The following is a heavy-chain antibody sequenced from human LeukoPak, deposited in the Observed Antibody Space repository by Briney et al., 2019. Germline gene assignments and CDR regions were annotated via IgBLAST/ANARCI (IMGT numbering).Heavy chain of an antibody. CDR1: GFTFSSYG. CDR3: ARNLGTTSYFFDY. J-gene: IGHJ4*02. D-gene: IGHD1-14*01. CDR2: IWYDGSNK. Sequence: GRSLRLSCAASGFTFSSYGMHWVRQAPGKGLEWVAVIWYDGSNKYYADSVKGRFTISRGNSKNTLYLQMNSLRAEDTAVYYCARNLGTTSYFFDYWGQGTLVTVSS. V-gene: IGHV3-33*01.